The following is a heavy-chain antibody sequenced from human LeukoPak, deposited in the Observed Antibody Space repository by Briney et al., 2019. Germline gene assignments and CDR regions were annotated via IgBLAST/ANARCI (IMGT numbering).Heavy chain of an antibody. J-gene: IGHJ3*01. Sequence: GKSLRLSCAASGFSFSTYSMHWVRQAPGKGPEWVSSISSSSTYIYYADSVRSRFTISRDNAKNSLFLQMNSLRAEDTAVYFCARDNPCSESPAADDAFDVWGLGTTVTVSS. CDR3: ARDNPCSESPAADDAFDV. V-gene: IGHV3-21*01. D-gene: IGHD1-26*01. CDR1: GFSFSTYS. CDR2: ISSSSTYI.